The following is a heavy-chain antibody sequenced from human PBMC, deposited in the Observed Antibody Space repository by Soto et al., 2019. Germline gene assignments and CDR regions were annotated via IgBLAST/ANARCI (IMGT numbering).Heavy chain of an antibody. CDR1: GFTFSSYS. CDR3: ARIGLGYCSGGSCYAFDY. CDR2: ISSSSSYI. J-gene: IGHJ4*02. D-gene: IGHD2-15*01. V-gene: IGHV3-21*01. Sequence: SLRLSCAASGFTFSSYSMNWVRQAPGKGLEWVSSISSSSSYIYYADSVKGRFTISRDNAKNSLYLQMNSLRAEDTAVYYCARIGLGYCSGGSCYAFDYWGQGTLVTVSS.